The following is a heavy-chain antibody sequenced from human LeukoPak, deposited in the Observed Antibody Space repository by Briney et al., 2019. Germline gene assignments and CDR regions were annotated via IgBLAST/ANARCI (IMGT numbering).Heavy chain of an antibody. V-gene: IGHV1-18*01. CDR2: LSAYNRNT. CDR1: GYTFTSYG. D-gene: IGHD3-16*01. CDR3: ARDRSPGRGGPNYYYYGMDV. J-gene: IGHJ6*02. Sequence: ASVNFSCNASGYTFTSYGIILMRRVPGQGLEWIRWLSAYNRNTHYAQKLQIRVTMTTDTSTITAYMELRSLRSDDTAVYYCARDRSPGRGGPNYYYYGMDVWGQGTTVTVSS.